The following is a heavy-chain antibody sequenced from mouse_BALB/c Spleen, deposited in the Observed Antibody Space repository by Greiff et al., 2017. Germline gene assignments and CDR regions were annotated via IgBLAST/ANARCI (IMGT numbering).Heavy chain of an antibody. Sequence: EVHLVESGGGLVQPGGSLKLSCAASGFTFSSYGMSWVRQTPDKRLELVATINSNGGSTYYPDSVKGRFTISRDNAKNTLYLQMSSLKSEDTAMYYCARELRAFAYWGQGTLVTVSA. CDR2: INSNGGST. CDR1: GFTFSSYG. V-gene: IGHV5-6-3*01. CDR3: ARELRAFAY. J-gene: IGHJ3*01. D-gene: IGHD1-1*01.